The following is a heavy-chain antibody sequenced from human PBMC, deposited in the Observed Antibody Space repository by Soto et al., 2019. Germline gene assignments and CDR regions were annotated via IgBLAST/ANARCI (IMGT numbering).Heavy chain of an antibody. CDR1: GGSISSYY. CDR2: IYYSGST. J-gene: IGHJ4*02. V-gene: IGHV4-59*01. CDR3: ARVEERVAMPSGY. Sequence: SETLSLTCTVSGGSISSYYWSWIRQPPGKGLEWIGYIYYSGSTNYNPSLKSRVTISVDTSKNQFSLKLNSMTAADTAEYYCARVEERVAMPSGYWGLGSLGTVSS. D-gene: IGHD2-2*01.